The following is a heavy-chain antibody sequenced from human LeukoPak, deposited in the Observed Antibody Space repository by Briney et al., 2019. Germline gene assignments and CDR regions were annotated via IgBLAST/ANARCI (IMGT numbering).Heavy chain of an antibody. V-gene: IGHV4-39*07. Sequence: SETLSLTCTVSGDSISGSSYYWGWIRQPPGKGLEWIGSIYYSGSTYYNPSLKSRVTISVDTSKNQFSLKLSSVTAADTAVYYCAELGITMIGGVWGKGTTVTISS. CDR3: AELGITMIGGV. CDR1: GDSISGSSYY. CDR2: IYYSGST. J-gene: IGHJ6*04. D-gene: IGHD3-10*02.